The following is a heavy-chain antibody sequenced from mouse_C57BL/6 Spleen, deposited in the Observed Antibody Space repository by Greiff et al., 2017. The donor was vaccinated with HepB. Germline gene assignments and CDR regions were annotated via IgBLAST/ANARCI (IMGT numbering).Heavy chain of an antibody. V-gene: IGHV5-4*03. CDR2: ISDGGSYT. CDR1: GFTFSSYA. J-gene: IGHJ3*01. CDR3: ARGGPFAY. Sequence: DVMLVESGGGLVKPGGSLKLSCAASGFTFSSYAMSWVRQTPEKRLEWVATISDGGSYTYYPDNVKGRFTISRDNAKNNLYLQMSHLKSEDTAMYYCARGGPFAYWGQGTLVTVSA.